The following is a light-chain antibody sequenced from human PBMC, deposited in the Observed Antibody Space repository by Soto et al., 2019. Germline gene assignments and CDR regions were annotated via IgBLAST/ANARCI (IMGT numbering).Light chain of an antibody. CDR1: ETVATN. CDR2: GAS. J-gene: IGKJ1*01. CDR3: QQYFAWPPMT. V-gene: IGKV3-15*01. Sequence: EVVMTQYPATLSVYPGERATLSCRASETVATNLAWYQQKPGQAPRLLISGASTRAAAISDRFRGSGSGTEFTLTISRLLSADSAIYYCQQYFAWPPMTFGQGTKVEI.